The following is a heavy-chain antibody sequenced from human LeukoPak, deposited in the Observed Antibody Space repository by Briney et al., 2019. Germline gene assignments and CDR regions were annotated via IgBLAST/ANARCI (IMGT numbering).Heavy chain of an antibody. CDR2: MWYDGSHE. V-gene: IGHV3-33*01. D-gene: IGHD2-2*01. J-gene: IGHJ4*02. CDR3: ARGYCTSRGCFPDY. Sequence: GRSLRLSCAASGFSFSTSGMLWVRKAPGKGPDWVAVMWYDGSHEYYANSVKGRFTISRDNSKNTLYLQITSLRAEDTAVYYCARGYCTSRGCFPDYWGQGTMVTVSS. CDR1: GFSFSTSG.